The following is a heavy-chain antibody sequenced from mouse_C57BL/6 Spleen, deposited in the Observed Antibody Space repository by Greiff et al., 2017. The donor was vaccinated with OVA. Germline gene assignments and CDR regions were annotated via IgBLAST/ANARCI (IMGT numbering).Heavy chain of an antibody. CDR1: GYSFTDYN. Sequence: EVKLQESGPELVKPGASVKISCKASGYSFTDYNMNWVKQSNGKSLEWIGVINPNYGTTSYNQKFKGKATLTVDQSSSTAYMQLNSLTSEDSAVYYCAPSYYGDGAMDYWGQGTSVTVSS. V-gene: IGHV1-39*01. CDR2: INPNYGTT. D-gene: IGHD1-2*01. J-gene: IGHJ4*01. CDR3: APSYYGDGAMDY.